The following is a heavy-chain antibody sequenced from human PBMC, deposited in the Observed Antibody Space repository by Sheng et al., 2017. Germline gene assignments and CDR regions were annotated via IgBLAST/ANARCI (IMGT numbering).Heavy chain of an antibody. CDR2: IYHSGST. J-gene: IGHJ6*02. CDR1: GYSISSGYY. Sequence: QVQLQESGPGLVKPSETLSLTCAVSGYSISSGYYWGWIRQPPGKGLEWIGSIYHSGSTYYNPSLKSRVTISVDTSKNQFSLKLSSVTAADTAVYYCARDPVADNYYYYGMDVWGQGTTVTVSS. D-gene: IGHD6-19*01. V-gene: IGHV4-38-2*02. CDR3: ARDPVADNYYYYGMDV.